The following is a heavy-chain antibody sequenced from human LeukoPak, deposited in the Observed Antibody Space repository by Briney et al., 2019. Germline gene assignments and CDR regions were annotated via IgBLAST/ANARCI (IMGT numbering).Heavy chain of an antibody. Sequence: SETLSLTCAVSGYSISSGYYWGWIRQPPGKGLEWIGSIYHSGSTYYNPSLKSRVTISVDTSKNQFSLKLSSVTAADTAVYYCAKRVDMGGGMIAVADHWFDPWGQGTLVTVSS. J-gene: IGHJ5*02. CDR3: AKRVDMGGGMIAVADHWFDP. V-gene: IGHV4-38-2*01. D-gene: IGHD6-19*01. CDR2: IYHSGST. CDR1: GYSISSGYY.